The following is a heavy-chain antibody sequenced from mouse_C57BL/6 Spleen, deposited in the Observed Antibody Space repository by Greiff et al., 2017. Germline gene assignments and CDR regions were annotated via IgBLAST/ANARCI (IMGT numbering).Heavy chain of an antibody. J-gene: IGHJ4*01. Sequence: EVKLQESGGGLVKPGGSLKLSCAASGFTFSDYGMHWVRQAPEKGLAWVAYISSGSRTIYYADTVKGQFTISRDNAKNTLVLQMTSLRSEETAMYYCARAFYYDGSSYRYAMDYWGQGTSVTVSS. D-gene: IGHD1-1*01. CDR2: ISSGSRTI. CDR1: GFTFSDYG. V-gene: IGHV5-17*01. CDR3: ARAFYYDGSSYRYAMDY.